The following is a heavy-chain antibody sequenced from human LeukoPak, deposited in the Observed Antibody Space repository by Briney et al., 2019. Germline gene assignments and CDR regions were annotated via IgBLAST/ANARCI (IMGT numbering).Heavy chain of an antibody. J-gene: IGHJ6*02. D-gene: IGHD3-22*01. Sequence: GGSLRLSCAASGLTLNYYSMDWVRQAPGEGLEWVSYISGSGSDLYYADSVKGRFTISRDNAKNSLYLQMNSLRAEDTAVYYCARSIGSYYTMDVWGQGTTVTVSS. CDR2: ISGSGSDL. CDR3: ARSIGSYYTMDV. CDR1: GLTLNYYS. V-gene: IGHV3-21*05.